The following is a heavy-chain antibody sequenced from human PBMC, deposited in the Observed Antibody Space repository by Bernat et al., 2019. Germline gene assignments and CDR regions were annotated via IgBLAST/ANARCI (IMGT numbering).Heavy chain of an antibody. CDR3: ALGLPPAKGIAARPRY. CDR1: GGTFSSYA. D-gene: IGHD6-6*01. CDR2: IIPIFGTA. Sequence: QVQLVQSGAEVKKPGSSVKVSCKASGGTFSSYAISWVRQAPGQGLEWMGGIIPIFGTANYAQKFQGRVTITADESTSTAYSALGGLGSEDTAVYYCALGLPPAKGIAARPRYWGQGTLVTVSS. V-gene: IGHV1-69*01. J-gene: IGHJ4*02.